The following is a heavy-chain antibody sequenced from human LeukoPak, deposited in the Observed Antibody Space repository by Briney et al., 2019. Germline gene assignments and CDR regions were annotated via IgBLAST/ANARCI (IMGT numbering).Heavy chain of an antibody. CDR1: RFTFSSYG. V-gene: IGHV3-30*02. CDR2: IQYDGSNE. J-gene: IGHJ4*02. D-gene: IGHD6-19*01. Sequence: GGSLRLSCAASRFTFSSYGMHWVRQAPGKGLEWVAYIQYDGSNEQYADSVKGRFSISRDSSKNILYLQMNSLRAEDTAVYYCAKDTRSFIAVAAGDYWGQGTLVTVSS. CDR3: AKDTRSFIAVAAGDY.